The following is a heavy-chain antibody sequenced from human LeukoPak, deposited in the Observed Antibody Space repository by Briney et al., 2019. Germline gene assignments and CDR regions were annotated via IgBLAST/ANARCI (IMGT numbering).Heavy chain of an antibody. J-gene: IGHJ4*02. V-gene: IGHV3-73*01. CDR2: IRSKANNYAT. D-gene: IGHD3-22*01. CDR1: GFTFSGSA. CDR3: TGDNFDSSVKFDY. Sequence: GGPLRLSCVVSGFTFSGSAVHWVRQASGKGLEWVGRIRSKANNYATAYAASVKGRFTISRDDSKNTAYLQMNSLKTEDTAVYYCTGDNFDSSVKFDYWGQGTLVTVSS.